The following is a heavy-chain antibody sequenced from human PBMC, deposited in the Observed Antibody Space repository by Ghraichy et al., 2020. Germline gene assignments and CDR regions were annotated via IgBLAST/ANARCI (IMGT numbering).Heavy chain of an antibody. D-gene: IGHD3-22*01. Sequence: GESLNISCKGSGYSFTSYWIGWVRQMPGKGLEWMGIIYPGDSDTRYSPYFQGQVTISADKSISTAYLQWSSLKASDTAMYYCARGMDSREGGFDYWGQGTLVTVSS. V-gene: IGHV5-51*01. CDR2: IYPGDSDT. J-gene: IGHJ4*02. CDR3: ARGMDSREGGFDY. CDR1: GYSFTSYW.